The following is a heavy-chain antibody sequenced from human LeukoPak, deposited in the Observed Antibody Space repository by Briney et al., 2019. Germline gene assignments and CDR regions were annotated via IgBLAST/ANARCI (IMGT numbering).Heavy chain of an antibody. CDR2: IRYDGS. CDR1: GFTFSSYG. V-gene: IGHV3-30*02. Sequence: GGSLRLSCATSGFTFSSYGLHWVRQAPGKGLEWVAFIRYDGSNADSVEGRFTISRDNSKNTLYLQMNSLRAEDTAVYYCAKDPLIYGSGSYYFDYWGQGTLVIVSS. D-gene: IGHD3-10*01. CDR3: AKDPLIYGSGSYYFDY. J-gene: IGHJ4*02.